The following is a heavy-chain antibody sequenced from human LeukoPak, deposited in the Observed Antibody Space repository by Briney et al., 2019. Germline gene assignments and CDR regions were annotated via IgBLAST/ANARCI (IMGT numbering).Heavy chain of an antibody. CDR3: ARKKDTAMQSDAFDI. CDR1: GGTFSSYA. CDR2: IIPIFGTA. Sequence: ASVKVSCKASGGTFSSYAISWVRQAPGQGLEWMGGIIPIFGTANYAQKFQGRVTITTDESKSTAYMELSSLRSEDTAVYYCARKKDTAMQSDAFDIWGQGTMVTVSS. V-gene: IGHV1-69*05. D-gene: IGHD5-18*01. J-gene: IGHJ3*02.